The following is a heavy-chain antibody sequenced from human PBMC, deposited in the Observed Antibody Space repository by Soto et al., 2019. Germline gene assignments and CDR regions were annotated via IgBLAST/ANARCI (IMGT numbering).Heavy chain of an antibody. D-gene: IGHD3-3*01. J-gene: IGHJ4*02. CDR2: IRSKANSYAT. V-gene: IGHV3-73*01. Sequence: GGSLRLSCAASGFTFSGSAMHWVRQASGKGLEWVGRIRSKANSYATAYAASVKGRFTISRDDSKNTAYLQMNSLKTEDTAVYYCTKTDDFWSGYYTALYDYWGQGTLVTVSS. CDR1: GFTFSGSA. CDR3: TKTDDFWSGYYTALYDY.